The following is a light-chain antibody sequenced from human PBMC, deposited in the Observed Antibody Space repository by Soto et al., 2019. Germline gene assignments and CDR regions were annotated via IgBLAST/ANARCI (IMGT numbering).Light chain of an antibody. J-gene: IGKJ5*01. Sequence: EIVLTQSPGTLSLSPGERATLSCRASQSVSSSYLAWYQQKPGQAPRLLIYGASSRATGIPDRFSGSGSGTDFTLTISRLEPEEFAVYYCQKYGSSPQINFGQGTRLEIK. V-gene: IGKV3-20*01. CDR1: QSVSSSY. CDR2: GAS. CDR3: QKYGSSPQIN.